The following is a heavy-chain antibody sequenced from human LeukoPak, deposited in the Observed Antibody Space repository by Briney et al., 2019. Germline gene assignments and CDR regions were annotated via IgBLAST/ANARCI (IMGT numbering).Heavy chain of an antibody. D-gene: IGHD6-6*01. J-gene: IGHJ5*02. CDR2: IYYSGST. CDR1: GGSFSGYY. CDR3: ARVGAKDSSSSFWFDP. Sequence: PSETLSLTCAVYGGSFSGYYWSWIRQPPGKGLEWIGYIYYSGSTNYNPSLKSRVTISVDTSKNQFSLKLSSVTAADTAVYYCARVGAKDSSSSFWFDPWGQGTLVTVSS. V-gene: IGHV4-59*01.